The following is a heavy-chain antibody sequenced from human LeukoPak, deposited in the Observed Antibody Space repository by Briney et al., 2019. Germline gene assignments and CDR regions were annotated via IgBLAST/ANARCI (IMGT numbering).Heavy chain of an antibody. CDR2: IKSDGSTT. Sequence: PGGSLRLFCAASGFTFSTYWMHWVRQAPGKGLVWVSRIKSDGSTTDYADSVKGRFTISRDNAKNTLYLQMNSLRAEDTAVYYCVRGPAAMGWFDPWGQGTLVTVSS. CDR3: VRGPAAMGWFDP. D-gene: IGHD2-2*01. CDR1: GFTFSTYW. V-gene: IGHV3-74*01. J-gene: IGHJ5*02.